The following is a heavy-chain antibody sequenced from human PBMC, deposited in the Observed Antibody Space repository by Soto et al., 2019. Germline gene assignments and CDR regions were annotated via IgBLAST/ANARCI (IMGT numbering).Heavy chain of an antibody. V-gene: IGHV3-30*18. Sequence: GGSLRLSCAASGFTFSSYGMHWVRQAPGKGLEWVAVISYDGSNKYYADSVKGRFTISRDNSKNTLYLQMNSLRAEDTAVYYCAKDRVEQWLVQEFDYWGQGTLVTVSS. J-gene: IGHJ4*02. CDR1: GFTFSSYG. D-gene: IGHD6-19*01. CDR2: ISYDGSNK. CDR3: AKDRVEQWLVQEFDY.